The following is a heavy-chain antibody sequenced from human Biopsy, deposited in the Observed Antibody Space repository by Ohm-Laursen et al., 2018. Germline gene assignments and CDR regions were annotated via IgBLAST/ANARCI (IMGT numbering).Heavy chain of an antibody. CDR1: GYSISTAYY. V-gene: IGHV4-38-2*02. CDR2: IYHIGST. CDR3: ARVGRAAPFDS. D-gene: IGHD6-13*01. J-gene: IGHJ4*02. Sequence: SETLSLTCSVSGYSISTAYYWAWIRQPPGKGPPPLASIYHIGSTNYNPSLKSRVSISVDTSKNQFSLRLTSVTAADTAVYYCARVGRAAPFDSWGQGTLVTVSS.